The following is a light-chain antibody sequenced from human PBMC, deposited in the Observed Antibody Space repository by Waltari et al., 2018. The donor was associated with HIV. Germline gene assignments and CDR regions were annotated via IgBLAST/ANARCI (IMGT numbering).Light chain of an antibody. CDR3: QSTDRSGTFVV. Sequence: SYELTQPPSVSVSPGQTARITCSGDALPTQYAYWYKQKPGQAPGVVIYKDSERPSGIPQRFSGSSAGTTVTLTISGVQAEDEADYYCQSTDRSGTFVVFGVGTKLTVL. CDR1: ALPTQY. J-gene: IGLJ2*01. V-gene: IGLV3-25*03. CDR2: KDS.